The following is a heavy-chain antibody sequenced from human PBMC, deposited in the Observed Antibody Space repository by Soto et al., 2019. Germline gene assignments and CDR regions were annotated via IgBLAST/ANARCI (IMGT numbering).Heavy chain of an antibody. V-gene: IGHV3-30-3*01. J-gene: IGHJ4*02. Sequence: GGSLRLSCAASGFTFSTYAMHWVRQAPGKGLEWVAIISYGGSIKYYADSVRGRFTISRDISKNTLYLQMNSLRVEDTAVYYCARDTAERYYDSSGYTLDYWGQGTLVTVSS. CDR2: ISYGGSIK. D-gene: IGHD3-22*01. CDR3: ARDTAERYYDSSGYTLDY. CDR1: GFTFSTYA.